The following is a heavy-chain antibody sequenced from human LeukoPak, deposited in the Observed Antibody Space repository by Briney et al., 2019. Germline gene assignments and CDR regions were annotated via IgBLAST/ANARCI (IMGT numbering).Heavy chain of an antibody. V-gene: IGHV1-69*05. Sequence: GASVKVSCKASGGTFSSYAISWVRQAPGQGLEWMGGIIPIFDTTKYAQKFQGRVTMTRDTSISTAYMELTSLRSEDTAIYYCATWASHSYFQFDSWGQGTLVTVSS. D-gene: IGHD1-26*01. CDR2: IIPIFDTT. CDR3: ATWASHSYFQFDS. CDR1: GGTFSSYA. J-gene: IGHJ4*02.